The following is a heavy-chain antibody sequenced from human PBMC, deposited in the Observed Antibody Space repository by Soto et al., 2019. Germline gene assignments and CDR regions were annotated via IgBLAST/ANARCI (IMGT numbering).Heavy chain of an antibody. D-gene: IGHD2-15*01. CDR3: ARRYCSGGSCYGAFDI. Sequence: SETLSLTCTVSGGSISSGGYYWSWIRQHPGKGPEWIGYIYYSGSTYYNPSLKSRVTILVDTSKNQFSLKLRSVTAADTAVYYCARRYCSGGSCYGAFDIWGQGTMVTVSS. J-gene: IGHJ3*02. CDR1: GGSISSGGYY. V-gene: IGHV4-31*03. CDR2: IYYSGST.